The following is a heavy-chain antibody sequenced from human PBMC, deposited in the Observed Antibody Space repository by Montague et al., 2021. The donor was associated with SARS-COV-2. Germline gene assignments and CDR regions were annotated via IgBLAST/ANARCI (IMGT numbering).Heavy chain of an antibody. D-gene: IGHD3-22*01. J-gene: IGHJ4*02. CDR1: GGSISSSSYY. CDR3: ARHGKTRIAMIVVVIGYFDY. V-gene: IGHV4-39*01. Sequence: SETLSLTCTVSGGSISSSSYYWGWLRQPPGKGLEWNGSIYYSGSTYYNPSLKSRVTISVDTSKNQFSLKLSSVTAADTAVYYCARHGKTRIAMIVVVIGYFDYWGQGTLVTVSS. CDR2: IYYSGST.